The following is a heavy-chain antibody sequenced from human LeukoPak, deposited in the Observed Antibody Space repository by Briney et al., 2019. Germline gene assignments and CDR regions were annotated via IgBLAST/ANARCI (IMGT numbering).Heavy chain of an antibody. CDR3: AKGPNDSSNYLFDY. Sequence: GGSLRLSCAASGFTFSSHAMSWVRQAPGKGLEWVSLIFGSGVDTYYADSVKGRFTISRDNSKNTLYVQMNSLGGEDTAVYYCAKGPNDSSNYLFDYWGQGTLVTVSS. V-gene: IGHV3-23*01. J-gene: IGHJ4*02. CDR1: GFTFSSHA. CDR2: IFGSGVDT. D-gene: IGHD4-11*01.